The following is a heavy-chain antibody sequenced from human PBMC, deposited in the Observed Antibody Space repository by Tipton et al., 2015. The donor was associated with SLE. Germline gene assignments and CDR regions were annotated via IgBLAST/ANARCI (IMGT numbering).Heavy chain of an antibody. D-gene: IGHD6-13*01. J-gene: IGHJ4*02. Sequence: LRLSCAVYGGSFSGYYWSWIRQTPGKGLEWIGEINHSGSTNYNPSLKSRVTISVDTSKNQFSLKLSSVTAADTAVYYCARGRSWYDFDYWGQGTLVTVSS. CDR1: GGSFSGYY. CDR3: ARGRSWYDFDY. V-gene: IGHV4-34*01. CDR2: INHSGST.